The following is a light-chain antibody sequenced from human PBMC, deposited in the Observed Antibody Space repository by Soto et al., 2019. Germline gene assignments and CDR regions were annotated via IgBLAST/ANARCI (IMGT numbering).Light chain of an antibody. CDR2: GAS. J-gene: IGKJ5*01. V-gene: IGKV3-15*01. CDR1: QSVSSN. Sequence: EKVMTQSPATLSVSPGERATLSCRASQSVSSNLAWYQQKPGQAPRLLIYGASTRATGIPARFSGSGSETEFTLTISSLQSEDFAVYYCPQYNNWPITFGQGTRLEIK. CDR3: PQYNNWPIT.